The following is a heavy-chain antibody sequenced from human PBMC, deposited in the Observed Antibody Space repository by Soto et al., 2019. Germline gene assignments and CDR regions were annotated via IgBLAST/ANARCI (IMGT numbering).Heavy chain of an antibody. J-gene: IGHJ3*02. CDR3: ARGVRGSYGLDI. CDR1: GFTFSDYW. Sequence: EVQLVESGGGLVQPGGSLRLSCAVSGFTFSDYWMHWVRQAPGKGLVWVSRIYTDGSRTNYADSVKGRFTISRDNAENTLYLQMNSLRDEETAVYYCARGVRGSYGLDIWGQGTMVTVSS. CDR2: IYTDGSRT. V-gene: IGHV3-74*01. D-gene: IGHD4-17*01.